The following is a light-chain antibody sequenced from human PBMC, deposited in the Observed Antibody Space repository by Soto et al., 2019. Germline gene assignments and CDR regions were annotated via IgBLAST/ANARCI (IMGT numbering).Light chain of an antibody. CDR2: GNI. V-gene: IGLV1-40*01. CDR3: QSYDSTLSGVV. Sequence: QSVLTQPPSVSGAPGQRVTISCTGSSSNIGAGYEVHWYHQLPGTAPRLLIYGNIYRPSGVPDRFSGSKSGTSVSLAITGFQAEDEADYHCQSYDSTLSGVVFGGGTKLTVL. CDR1: SSNIGAGYE. J-gene: IGLJ3*02.